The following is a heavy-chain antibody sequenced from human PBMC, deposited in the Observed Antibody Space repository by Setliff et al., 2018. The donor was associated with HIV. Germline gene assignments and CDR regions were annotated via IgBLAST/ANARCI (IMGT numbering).Heavy chain of an antibody. CDR2: INPNSGGT. CDR3: ARVSGYYHLDY. Sequence: GASVKVSCKASGYTFTDYYLHWVRQAPGQGLEWMGRINPNSGGTKYVQKFSGRVIMTRDRPISTVYMELRRLTFDDTAVYYCARVSGYYHLDYWGQGTLVTVSS. J-gene: IGHJ4*02. V-gene: IGHV1-2*06. D-gene: IGHD3-22*01. CDR1: GYTFTDYY.